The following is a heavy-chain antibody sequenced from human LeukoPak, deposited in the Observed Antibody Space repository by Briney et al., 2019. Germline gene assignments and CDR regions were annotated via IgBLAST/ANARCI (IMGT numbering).Heavy chain of an antibody. D-gene: IGHD3-22*01. CDR1: GFTFSSYW. Sequence: GGSLRLSCAASGFTFSSYWMSWVRQAPGKGLEWVAFIRYDGSNKYYADSVKGRFTISRDNSKNTLYLQMNSLRAEDTAVYYCAKAFRGYYDSSGHSWGQGTLVTVSS. CDR2: IRYDGSNK. CDR3: AKAFRGYYDSSGHS. V-gene: IGHV3-30*02. J-gene: IGHJ4*02.